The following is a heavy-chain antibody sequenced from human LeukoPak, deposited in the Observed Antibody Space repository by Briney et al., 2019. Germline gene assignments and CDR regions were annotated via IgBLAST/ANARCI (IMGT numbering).Heavy chain of an antibody. J-gene: IGHJ4*02. CDR2: INPSGGST. CDR3: ARRDTAMVAIDY. D-gene: IGHD5-18*01. Sequence: ASVKVSCKASGYTFTSYYIHWVRRAPGQGLEWMRIINPSGGSTSYAQKFQGRVTMTRDTSTSTVYMELSSLRSEDTAVYYCARRDTAMVAIDYWGQGTLVTVSS. V-gene: IGHV1-46*01. CDR1: GYTFTSYY.